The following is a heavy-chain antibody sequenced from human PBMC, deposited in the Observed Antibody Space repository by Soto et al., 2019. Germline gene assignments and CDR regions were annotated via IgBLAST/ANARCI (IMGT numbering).Heavy chain of an antibody. CDR1: GSTFSSYA. CDR3: ASHLSGDSWIFDY. J-gene: IGHJ4*02. Sequence: EVQLLESGGGLVQPGGSLRLSCAASGSTFSSYAMSWVRQAPGKGLEWVSAISGSGGSTYYADSVKGRFTISRANAKNTVSLQMNSLRAEDTALYYCASHLSGDSWIFDYWGQGTLVTVSS. V-gene: IGHV3-23*01. D-gene: IGHD2-15*01. CDR2: ISGSGGST.